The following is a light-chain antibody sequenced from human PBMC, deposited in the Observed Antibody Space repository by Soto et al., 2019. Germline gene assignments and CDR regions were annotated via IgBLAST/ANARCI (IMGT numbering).Light chain of an antibody. J-gene: IGKJ4*01. Sequence: DIPMTQSSSSLSASVGDRVTITCRASQDISNYLAWYQQKPGKVPKLLIYGASTLHSGVPSRFSGSGSGTDFTLTISRLQPGDVATYYCQTYNSAPLTFGGGTKVDIK. CDR3: QTYNSAPLT. V-gene: IGKV1-27*01. CDR2: GAS. CDR1: QDISNY.